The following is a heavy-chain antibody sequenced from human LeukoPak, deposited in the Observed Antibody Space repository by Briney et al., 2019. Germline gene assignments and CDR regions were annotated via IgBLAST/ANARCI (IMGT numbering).Heavy chain of an antibody. Sequence: GGSLRLSCAASGFTVSSNYMSWVRQAPGKGLEWVSVIYSGGSTYYADSVKGRFTISRDNSKNTLYLQMNSLRAEDTAVYYCARAVEMATIWAYWGQGTLVTVSS. J-gene: IGHJ4*02. CDR1: GFTVSSNY. D-gene: IGHD5-24*01. CDR3: ARAVEMATIWAY. CDR2: IYSGGST. V-gene: IGHV3-53*01.